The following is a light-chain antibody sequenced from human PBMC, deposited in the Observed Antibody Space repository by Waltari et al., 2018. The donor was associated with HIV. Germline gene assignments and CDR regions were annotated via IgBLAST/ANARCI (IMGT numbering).Light chain of an antibody. CDR2: VAS. J-gene: IGKJ3*01. CDR3: QQYNNWPPFT. V-gene: IGKV3-15*01. Sequence: EIVMTHSPATLSVSPGERATLSCRASQSVSSNLAWYKQQPGQAPRLLIYVASTRATGIPARFSSSGSGTEFTLTISSLQSEDFAVYYCQQYNNWPPFTFGPGTKVDIK. CDR1: QSVSSN.